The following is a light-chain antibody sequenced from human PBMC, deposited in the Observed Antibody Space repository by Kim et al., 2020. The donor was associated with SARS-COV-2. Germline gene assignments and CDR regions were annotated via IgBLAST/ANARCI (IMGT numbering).Light chain of an antibody. CDR3: CSYARSRGLV. CDR2: EVT. J-gene: IGLJ2*01. V-gene: IGLV2-23*02. CDR1: SYDVGTYNL. Sequence: QSALTQPASVSGAPGQSITISCTGTSYDVGTYNLVSWYQHHPGKAPKFIIYEVTKRPSGVSDRFSGSKSGNTASLTISGLQAEDEADYFCCSYARSRGLVFGGGTQLTVL.